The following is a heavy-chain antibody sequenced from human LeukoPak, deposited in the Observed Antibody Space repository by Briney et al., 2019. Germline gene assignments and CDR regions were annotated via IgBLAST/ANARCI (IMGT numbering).Heavy chain of an antibody. CDR3: ARQGLWELPTFDS. J-gene: IGHJ4*02. CDR2: VYYSGST. Sequence: PSETLSLTCTVSGGSISSGSYYWGYIRQPPQKGLEWIGSVYYSGSTYYNPSLKSRVTIPVDTSKDQFSLKLSSVTAADTAVYYCARQGLWELPTFDSWGQGTLVSVSS. D-gene: IGHD1-26*01. V-gene: IGHV4-39*01. CDR1: GGSISSGSYY.